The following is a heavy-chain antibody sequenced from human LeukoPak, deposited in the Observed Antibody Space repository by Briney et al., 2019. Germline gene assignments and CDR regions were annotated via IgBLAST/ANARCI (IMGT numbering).Heavy chain of an antibody. J-gene: IGHJ6*03. CDR1: GYTFTGYY. CDR2: INPNSGNT. D-gene: IGHD5-18*01. Sequence: GASVKVSCKTSGYTFTGYYMHWVRQAPGQGLEWMGWINPNSGNTGYAQKFQGRVTMTRNTSISTAYMELSSLRSEDTAVYYCARGAIQLYDYMDVWGKGTTVTISS. CDR3: ARGAIQLYDYMDV. V-gene: IGHV1-8*02.